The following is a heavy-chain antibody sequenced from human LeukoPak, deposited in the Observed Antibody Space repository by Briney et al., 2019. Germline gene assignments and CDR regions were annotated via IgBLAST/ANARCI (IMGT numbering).Heavy chain of an antibody. CDR3: TRGGLYYFDY. D-gene: IGHD2-2*02. V-gene: IGHV3-7*01. J-gene: IGHJ4*02. CDR2: IKQDGSET. CDR1: GFTFNTYW. Sequence: GALRLSRAASGFTFNTYWMTWVRQAPGKGLECVANIKQDGSETNYVDSVKGRFTISRDNAKNSLYLQLNSLTAEDTALYYCTRGGLYYFDYWGQGILVTVSS.